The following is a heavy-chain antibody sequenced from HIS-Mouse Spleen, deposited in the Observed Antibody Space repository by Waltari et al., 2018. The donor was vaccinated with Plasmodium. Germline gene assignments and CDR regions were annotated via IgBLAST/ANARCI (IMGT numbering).Heavy chain of an antibody. CDR3: ARRGGSYYYFDY. J-gene: IGHJ4*02. Sequence: QLQLQESGPGLVKPSETLSLTCTVYGGSIRSNSYYWGWIRQPPGKGLEWMGSIYYSGSTYYNPSLKSRVTISVDTSKNQFSLKLSSVTAADTAVYYCARRGGSYYYFDYWGQGTLVTVSS. CDR1: GGSIRSNSYY. CDR2: IYYSGST. V-gene: IGHV4-39*01. D-gene: IGHD1-26*01.